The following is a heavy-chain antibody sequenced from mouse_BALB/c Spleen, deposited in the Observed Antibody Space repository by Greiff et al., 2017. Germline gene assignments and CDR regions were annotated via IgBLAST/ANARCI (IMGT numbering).Heavy chain of an antibody. CDR2: IRNNANGYTT. V-gene: IGHV7-3*02. D-gene: IGHD2-1*01. J-gene: IGHJ4*01. CDR1: GFTFTVYY. Sequence: DVQLVESGGGLVQPGGSLRLSCATSGFTFTVYYMSWFRLPPGKALEWLGFIRNNANGYTTEYSASVKGRFTISRDNSQSILYLQMNTLRAEDSATDYCASVYGNYDAMDDWGQGNSVTVSS. CDR3: ASVYGNYDAMDD.